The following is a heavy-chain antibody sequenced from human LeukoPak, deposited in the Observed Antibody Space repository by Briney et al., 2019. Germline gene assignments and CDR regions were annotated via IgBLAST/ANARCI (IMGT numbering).Heavy chain of an antibody. CDR3: ARNSGSYHDAFDI. V-gene: IGHV1-69*13. J-gene: IGHJ3*02. D-gene: IGHD1-26*01. CDR1: GGTFSSYA. Sequence: SVKVSCKASGGTFSSYAISWVRQGPGQGLEWMGGIIPIFGTANYARKFQGRVTITADESTSTAYMELSSLRSEDTAVYYCARNSGSYHDAFDIWGQGTMVTVSS. CDR2: IIPIFGTA.